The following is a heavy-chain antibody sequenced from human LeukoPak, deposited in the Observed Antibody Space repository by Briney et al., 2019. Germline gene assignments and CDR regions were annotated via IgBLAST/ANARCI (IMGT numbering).Heavy chain of an antibody. CDR2: IIPIFGTA. CDR1: GGTFSSYA. J-gene: IGHJ6*02. V-gene: IGHV1-69*13. CDR3: ARVAAAPDYYYGMDV. D-gene: IGHD6-13*01. Sequence: SVKVSRKASGGTFSSYAISWVRQAPGQGLEWMGGIIPIFGTANYAQKFQGRVTITADESTSTAYMELGSLRSEDTAVYYCARVAAAPDYYYGMDVWGQGTTVTVSS.